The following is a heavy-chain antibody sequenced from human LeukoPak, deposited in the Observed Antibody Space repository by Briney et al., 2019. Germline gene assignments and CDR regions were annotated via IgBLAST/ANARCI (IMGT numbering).Heavy chain of an antibody. CDR2: IYYSGST. CDR1: GGSISSSSYY. Sequence: SETLSLTCTVSGGSISSSSYYWGWIRQPPGKGLEWIGSIYYSGSTYYNPSLKSRVTISVDTSKNQFSLKLSSVTAADTAVYYCARGAAWYSGSLDYWGQGTLVTVSS. J-gene: IGHJ4*02. V-gene: IGHV4-39*01. D-gene: IGHD1-26*01. CDR3: ARGAAWYSGSLDY.